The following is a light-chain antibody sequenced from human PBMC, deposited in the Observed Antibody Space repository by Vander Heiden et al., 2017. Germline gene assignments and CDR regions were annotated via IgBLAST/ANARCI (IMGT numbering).Light chain of an antibody. V-gene: IGLV2-14*03. CDR1: SSDVGGYNY. CDR2: DVS. CDR3: SSYTSSSLV. J-gene: IGLJ1*01. Sequence: QSALTQPASASGAPGQSNTISCTGTSSDVGGYNYVSWYQQHPGKAPKLMIYDVSNRPSGVSNRFSGSKSGNTASLTISGLQAEDEADYYCSSYTSSSLVFGTGTKVTVL.